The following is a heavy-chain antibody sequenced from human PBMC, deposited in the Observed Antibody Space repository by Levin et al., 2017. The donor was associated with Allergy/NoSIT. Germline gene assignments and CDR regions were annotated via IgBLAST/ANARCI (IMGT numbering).Heavy chain of an antibody. J-gene: IGHJ4*02. CDR2: ISSSGSTI. CDR1: GFTFSDYY. CDR3: ARGRLSRTYYDILTGAWWTPDY. Sequence: PGGSLRLSCAASGFTFSDYYMSWIRQAPGKGLEWVSYISSSGSTIYYADSVKGRFTISRDNAKNSLYLQMNSLRAEDTAVYYCARGRLSRTYYDILTGAWWTPDYWGQGTLVTVSS. D-gene: IGHD3-9*01. V-gene: IGHV3-11*01.